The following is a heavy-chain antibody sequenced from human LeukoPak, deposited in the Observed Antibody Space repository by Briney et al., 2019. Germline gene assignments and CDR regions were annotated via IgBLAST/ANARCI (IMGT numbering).Heavy chain of an antibody. V-gene: IGHV3-30*18. CDR3: AKDRGDYSNFESYYYYGMDV. CDR2: ISYDGSNK. J-gene: IGHJ6*02. D-gene: IGHD4-11*01. CDR1: GFTFSSYG. Sequence: GGSLRLSCAASGFTFSSYGMHWVRKAPGKGLEWVAVISYDGSNKYYADSVKGRFTISRDNSKNTLYLQMNSLRAEDTAVYYCAKDRGDYSNFESYYYYGMDVWGQGTTVTVSS.